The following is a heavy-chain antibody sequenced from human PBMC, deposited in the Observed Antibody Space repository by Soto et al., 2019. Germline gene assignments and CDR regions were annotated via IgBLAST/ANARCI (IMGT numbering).Heavy chain of an antibody. CDR3: ARGHIVVVALSLGWFDP. D-gene: IGHD2-21*01. Sequence: WETLSLTCTVSGGSISSYYWSWIRQPPGNGLEWIGYIYYSGSTNYNPSLKSRVTISVDTSKNQFSLKLSSVTAADTAVYYCARGHIVVVALSLGWFDPWGQGTLVTVSS. V-gene: IGHV4-59*01. J-gene: IGHJ5*02. CDR2: IYYSGST. CDR1: GGSISSYY.